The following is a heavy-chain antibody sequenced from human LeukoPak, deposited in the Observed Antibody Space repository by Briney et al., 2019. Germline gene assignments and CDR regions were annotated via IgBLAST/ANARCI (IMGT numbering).Heavy chain of an antibody. D-gene: IGHD3-10*01. CDR3: ARAHTWFGELSPRGDDYYYYMDV. CDR2: IKQDGSEK. Sequence: PGGSLRLSCAASGFTFSSYWMSWVRQASGKGLEWVANIKQDGSEKYYVDSVKGRFTISRDNAKNSLYLQMNSLRAEDTAVYYCARAHTWFGELSPRGDDYYYYMDVWGKGTTVTISS. J-gene: IGHJ6*03. CDR1: GFTFSSYW. V-gene: IGHV3-7*01.